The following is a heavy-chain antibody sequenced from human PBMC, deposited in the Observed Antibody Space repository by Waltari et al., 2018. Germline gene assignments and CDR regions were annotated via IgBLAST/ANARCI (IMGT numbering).Heavy chain of an antibody. CDR2: ISYDGSNK. V-gene: IGHV3-30*04. Sequence: QVQLVESGGGVVQPGRSLRLSCAASGFTFSSYAMHWVRQAPGKGLGWVAVISYDGSNKYYADSVKGRFTISRDNAKNTLYLQMNSLRAEDTAVYYCARVSPLLLARPRYWGQGTLVTVSS. CDR3: ARVSPLLLARPRY. J-gene: IGHJ4*02. CDR1: GFTFSSYA. D-gene: IGHD3-16*02.